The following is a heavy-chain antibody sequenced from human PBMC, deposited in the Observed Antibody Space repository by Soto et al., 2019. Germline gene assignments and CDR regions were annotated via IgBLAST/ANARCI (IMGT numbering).Heavy chain of an antibody. CDR1: GYTFTSYY. D-gene: IGHD6-19*01. V-gene: IGHV1-46*01. CDR2: INHSGGST. J-gene: IGHJ4*02. Sequence: QVQLVQSGAEVKKPGASVKVSCKASGYTFTSYYMHWVRQAPGQGLEWMGIINHSGGSTSYAQKFQGRVTMTRDTSTSTVYMELSSLRSEDTAVYYCARGGAGAVAAQNDDYWGQGTLVTVSS. CDR3: ARGGAGAVAAQNDDY.